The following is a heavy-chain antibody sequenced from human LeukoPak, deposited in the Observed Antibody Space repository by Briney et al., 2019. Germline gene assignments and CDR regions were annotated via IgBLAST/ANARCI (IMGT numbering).Heavy chain of an antibody. CDR2: ISWNSGSI. D-gene: IGHD4-23*01. CDR3: AKDMRGQGGNAFDY. V-gene: IGHV3-9*01. CDR1: GFTFDDYA. Sequence: GRSLRLSCAASGFTFDDYAMHWVRQAPGKGLEWVSGISWNSGSIGYADSVKGRFTISRDNAKNSLYQQMNSLRAEDTALYYCAKDMRGQGGNAFDYWGQGTLVTVSS. J-gene: IGHJ4*02.